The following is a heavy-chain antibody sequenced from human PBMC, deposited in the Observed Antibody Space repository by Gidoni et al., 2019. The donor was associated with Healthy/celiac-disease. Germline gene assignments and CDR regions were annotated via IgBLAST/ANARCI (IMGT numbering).Heavy chain of an antibody. J-gene: IGHJ4*02. CDR2: IYHSGST. Sequence: QVQLQESGPGLVKPSETLSLTCTVSGYSISSGYYWGWIRQPPGKGLEWIGSIYHSGSTYYNPSLKSRVTISVDTSKNQFSLKLSSVTAADTAVYYCASGPPDGYCSSTSCYALDYWGQGTLVTVSS. D-gene: IGHD2-2*01. V-gene: IGHV4-38-2*02. CDR1: GYSISSGYY. CDR3: ASGPPDGYCSSTSCYALDY.